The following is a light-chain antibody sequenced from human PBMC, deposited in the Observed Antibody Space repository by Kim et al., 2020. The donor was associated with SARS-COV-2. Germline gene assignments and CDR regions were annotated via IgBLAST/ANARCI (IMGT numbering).Light chain of an antibody. CDR2: DAS. J-gene: IGKJ2*01. CDR1: ENIYNW. Sequence: NLSASGGDRVTITCRARENIYNWLVWYQQKGEKAPKLLIYDASTLETGVPSRFSGSGSGTEFTLTINSLQPDDSATYYCQQDNYYFGQGTKLEIK. V-gene: IGKV1-5*01. CDR3: QQDNYY.